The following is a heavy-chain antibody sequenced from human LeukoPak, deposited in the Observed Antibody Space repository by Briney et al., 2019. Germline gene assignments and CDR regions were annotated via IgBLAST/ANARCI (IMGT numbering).Heavy chain of an antibody. D-gene: IGHD4-17*01. J-gene: IGHJ4*02. CDR2: IRNKANSYAT. V-gene: IGHV3-73*01. CDR1: GFTFSGSG. CDR3: TSSGDDYGDYPFDY. Sequence: PGGSLRLSCATSGFTFSGSGVHWVRQASGKGLEWVGRIRNKANSYATAYAESVKGRFTISRDDSKNTAYLQMNSLKTEDTAVYYCTSSGDDYGDYPFDYWGQGTLVTVSS.